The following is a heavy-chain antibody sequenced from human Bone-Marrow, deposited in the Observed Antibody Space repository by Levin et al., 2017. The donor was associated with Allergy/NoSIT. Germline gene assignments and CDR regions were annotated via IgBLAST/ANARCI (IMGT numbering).Heavy chain of an antibody. J-gene: IGHJ4*02. V-gene: IGHV3-13*01. CDR3: ARGFGYSYGSPDYFDY. Sequence: GGSLRLSCAASGFTFSSYDMHWVRQATGKGLEWVSAIGTAGDTYYPGSVKGRFTISRENAKNSLYLQMNSLRAGDTAVYYCARGFGYSYGSPDYFDYWGQGTLVTVSS. CDR1: GFTFSSYD. CDR2: IGTAGDT. D-gene: IGHD5-18*01.